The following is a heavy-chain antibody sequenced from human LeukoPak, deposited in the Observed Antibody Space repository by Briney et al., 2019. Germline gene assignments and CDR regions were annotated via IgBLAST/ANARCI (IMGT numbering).Heavy chain of an antibody. J-gene: IGHJ5*02. CDR1: GYSISSGYF. Sequence: SETLSLTCTVSGYSISSGYFWGWIRQPPGKGLEWIGSIYHSGSTSYNPSLKSRVTISVDTSKNQFSLNLSSVTAADTAVYYCARDVLFRKETSFDPWGQGTLVTVSS. D-gene: IGHD3-10*02. V-gene: IGHV4-38-2*02. CDR3: ARDVLFRKETSFDP. CDR2: IYHSGST.